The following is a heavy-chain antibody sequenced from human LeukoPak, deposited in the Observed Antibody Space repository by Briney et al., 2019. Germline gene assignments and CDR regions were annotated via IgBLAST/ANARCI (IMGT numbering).Heavy chain of an antibody. D-gene: IGHD6-13*01. CDR2: IIPILGIA. J-gene: IGHJ1*01. Sequence: SVKVSCKASGGTFSSYAISWVRQAPGQGLEWMGRIIPILGIANYAQKFQGRVTITTDESTSTAYMELSSLRSEDTAVYYCARERAAAGTSRYFQHWGQGTLVTVSS. CDR3: ARERAAAGTSRYFQH. CDR1: GGTFSSYA. V-gene: IGHV1-69*04.